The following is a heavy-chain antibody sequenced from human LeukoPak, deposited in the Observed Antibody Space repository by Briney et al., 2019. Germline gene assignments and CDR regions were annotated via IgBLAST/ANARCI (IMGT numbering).Heavy chain of an antibody. J-gene: IGHJ5*02. CDR3: ARDQGILSFNWFDP. Sequence: GGSLRLSCAASGFTFSSYEMNWVRQAPGKGLEWVSSISSSSSYIYYADSVKGRFTISRDNAKNSLYLQMNSLRAEDTAVYYCARDQGILSFNWFDPWGQGTLVTVSS. D-gene: IGHD3-10*01. V-gene: IGHV3-21*01. CDR1: GFTFSSYE. CDR2: ISSSSSYI.